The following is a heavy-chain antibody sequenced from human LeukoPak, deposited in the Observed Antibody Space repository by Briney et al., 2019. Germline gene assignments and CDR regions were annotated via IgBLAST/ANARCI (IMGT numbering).Heavy chain of an antibody. Sequence: GGSLRLSCAVSKFTVSSNDMSWVRQAPGKGLEWVSLIYSGGSTSYADSVKGRFTISRDNSKNTLYLQMNSLRAEDTAVYYCAKFPLAAAGTESYYFDYWGQGTLVTVSS. V-gene: IGHV3-66*01. CDR3: AKFPLAAAGTESYYFDY. J-gene: IGHJ4*02. CDR1: KFTVSSND. CDR2: IYSGGST. D-gene: IGHD6-13*01.